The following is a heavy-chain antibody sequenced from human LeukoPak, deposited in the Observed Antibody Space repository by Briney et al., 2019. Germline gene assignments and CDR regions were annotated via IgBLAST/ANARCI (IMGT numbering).Heavy chain of an antibody. D-gene: IGHD6-13*01. J-gene: IGHJ5*02. V-gene: IGHV4-61*02. Sequence: SETLSLSCTVSGGSISSGSYGWSWIRQPAGKGLEWIGRMYTSGSTNYNPSLKSRVTISVDTSKNQFSLKLSSVTAADTAVYYCARAYHSSWYLNWFDPWGQGTLVTVSS. CDR3: ARAYHSSWYLNWFDP. CDR2: MYTSGST. CDR1: GGSISSGSYG.